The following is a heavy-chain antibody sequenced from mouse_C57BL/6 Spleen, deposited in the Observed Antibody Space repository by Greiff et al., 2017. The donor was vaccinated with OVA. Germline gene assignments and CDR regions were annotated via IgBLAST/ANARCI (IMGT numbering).Heavy chain of an antibody. CDR2: INPSSGYT. CDR3: ARPYGSSYYFDY. D-gene: IGHD1-1*01. CDR1: GYTFTSYT. V-gene: IGHV1-4*01. Sequence: VKLQESGAELARPGASVKMSCKASGYTFTSYTMHWVKQRPGQGLEWIGYINPSSGYTKYNQKFKDKATLTADKSSSTAYMQLSSLTSEDSAVYYCARPYGSSYYFDYWGQGTTLTVSS. J-gene: IGHJ2*01.